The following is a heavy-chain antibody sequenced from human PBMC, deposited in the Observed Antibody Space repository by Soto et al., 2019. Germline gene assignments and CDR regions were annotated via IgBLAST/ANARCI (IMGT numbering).Heavy chain of an antibody. V-gene: IGHV3-23*01. CDR3: QTWGSGSYYNPFDY. Sequence: PGGSLRLSCAASGFTFSSYAMSWVRQAPGKGLEWVSAISGSGGSTYYADSVKGRFTISRDNSKNTLYLQMNSLRAEDTAVYYCQTWGSGSYYNPFDYWGQGTLATVSS. CDR2: ISGSGGST. D-gene: IGHD3-10*01. CDR1: GFTFSSYA. J-gene: IGHJ4*02.